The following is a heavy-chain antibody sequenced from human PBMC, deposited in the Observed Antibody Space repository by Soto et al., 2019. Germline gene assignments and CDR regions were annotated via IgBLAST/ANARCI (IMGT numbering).Heavy chain of an antibody. J-gene: IGHJ3*02. CDR1: GGSISSSNW. CDR2: IYQSGST. D-gene: IGHD3-9*01. Sequence: PSETLSLTCAVSGGSISSSNWWSWVRQPPGKGLEWIGEIYQSGSTNYNPSLKSRVTISVDKSKNQFSLKLSSVTAADTAVYYCARDGDYDILTGYYTGAFDIWGQGTMVTVSS. V-gene: IGHV4-4*02. CDR3: ARDGDYDILTGYYTGAFDI.